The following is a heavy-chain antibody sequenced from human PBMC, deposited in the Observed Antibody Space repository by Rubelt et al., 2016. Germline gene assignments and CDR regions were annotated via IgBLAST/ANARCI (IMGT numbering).Heavy chain of an antibody. CDR3: ARGKSYGYYYYYYMDV. CDR2: INHSGST. V-gene: IGHV4-34*01. Sequence: QLELQESGPGLVKPSETLSLTCAVYGGSFSGYYWSWIRQPPGKGLEWIGEINHSGSTNYNPSLKSRVTISVDTSKNHFSLRPSSGTAADTAVYYCARGKSYGYYYYYYMDVWGKGTTVTVSS. J-gene: IGHJ6*03. CDR1: GGSFSGYY. D-gene: IGHD5-18*01.